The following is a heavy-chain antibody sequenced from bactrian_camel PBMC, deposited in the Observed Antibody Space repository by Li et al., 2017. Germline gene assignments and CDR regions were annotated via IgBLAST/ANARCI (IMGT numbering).Heavy chain of an antibody. J-gene: IGHJ4*01. CDR1: GFIASGCG. D-gene: IGHD5*01. Sequence: HVQLVESGGGSAQAGGSLRLSCTGPGFIASGCGLDWYRQAAGKPREWVSHIGSDGTSRYGDAVKGRVTTSLDKAKDTVYLQMNNLKPEDTAKYYCAKITFWPSTWDEHISYGQGTQVTVS. CDR2: IGSDGTS. V-gene: IGHV3S53*01.